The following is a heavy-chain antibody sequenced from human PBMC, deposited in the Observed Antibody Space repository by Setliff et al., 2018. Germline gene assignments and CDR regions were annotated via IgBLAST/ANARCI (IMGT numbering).Heavy chain of an antibody. Sequence: GGSLRLSCAASGFMFSSYAMHWVRQAPGKGLEWVAVISYDEINKYNADSVKGRFTISSDNGKNSLFLQMNSLRVEDTAIYYCAREIAAVPATNYYYYIDVWGEGTAVTVSS. CDR2: ISYDEINK. D-gene: IGHD6-19*01. V-gene: IGHV3-30*12. CDR3: AREIAAVPATNYYYYIDV. CDR1: GFMFSSYA. J-gene: IGHJ6*03.